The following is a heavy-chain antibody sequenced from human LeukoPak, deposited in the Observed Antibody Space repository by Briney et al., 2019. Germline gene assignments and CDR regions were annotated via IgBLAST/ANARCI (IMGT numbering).Heavy chain of an antibody. CDR3: AKDGKGYCGGDCLYFDY. D-gene: IGHD2-21*02. CDR1: GFTFSDYS. J-gene: IGHJ4*02. V-gene: IGHV3-23*01. Sequence: GGSLRLSCAASGFTFSDYSMNWVRQAPGKGLEWVSAISGSGGSTYYADSAKGRFTISRDNSKNTLYLQMNSLRAEDTAVYYCAKDGKGYCGGDCLYFDYWGQGTLVTVSS. CDR2: ISGSGGST.